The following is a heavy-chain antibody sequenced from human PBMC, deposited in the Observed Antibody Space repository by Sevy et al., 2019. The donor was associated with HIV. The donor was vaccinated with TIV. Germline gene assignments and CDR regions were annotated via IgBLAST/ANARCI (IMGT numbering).Heavy chain of an antibody. Sequence: GGSLRLSCAASGFTFSSYAMSWVRQAPGKGLEWVSAISGSGGSTYYADSVKVRFTISRDNSKNTLYLQMNSLRAEDTAVYYCAKAWYDDYSNYRMPRAIDYWGQGTLVTVSS. V-gene: IGHV3-23*01. J-gene: IGHJ4*02. CDR2: ISGSGGST. CDR1: GFTFSSYA. D-gene: IGHD4-4*01. CDR3: AKAWYDDYSNYRMPRAIDY.